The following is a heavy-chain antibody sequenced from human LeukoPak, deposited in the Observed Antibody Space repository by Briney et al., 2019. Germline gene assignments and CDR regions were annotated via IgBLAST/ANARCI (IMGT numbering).Heavy chain of an antibody. CDR3: ARNRGSTVITDHYYYYYMDV. D-gene: IGHD4-11*01. J-gene: IGHJ6*03. CDR1: GGSISSYY. Sequence: SETLSLTCTVSGGSISSYYWSWIRQPAGKGLEWIGRIYTSGSTNYNPSLKSRVTMSVDTSKNQFSLKLSSVTAAGTAVYYCARNRGSTVITDHYYYYYMDVWGKGTTVTVSS. CDR2: IYTSGST. V-gene: IGHV4-4*07.